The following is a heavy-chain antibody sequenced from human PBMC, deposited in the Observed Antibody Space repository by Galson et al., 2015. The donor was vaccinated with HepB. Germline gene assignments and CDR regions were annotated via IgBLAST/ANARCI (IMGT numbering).Heavy chain of an antibody. J-gene: IGHJ4*02. CDR2: IIPIFGTA. CDR1: GGTFSSYA. Sequence: SVKVSCKASGGTFSSYAISWVRQAPGQGLEWMGGIIPIFGTANYAQKFQGRVTITADESTSTAYMELSSLRSEDTAVYYCAREWLVQGAPNYFDYWGQGTLVTVSS. D-gene: IGHD6-19*01. V-gene: IGHV1-69*13. CDR3: AREWLVQGAPNYFDY.